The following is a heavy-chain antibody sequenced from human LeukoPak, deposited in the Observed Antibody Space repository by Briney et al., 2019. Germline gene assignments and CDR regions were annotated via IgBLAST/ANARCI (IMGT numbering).Heavy chain of an antibody. CDR1: GFTFNNYN. V-gene: IGHV3-21*01. Sequence: GGSLRLSCAASGFTFNNYNTNWVRQAPGKALEWVSSITSSGTYIFYADSVKGRFTISRDNSKNTLYLQMNSLRAEDTAVYYCAKVRAAAEVYYYYYMDVWGKGTTVTVSS. CDR2: ITSSGTYI. J-gene: IGHJ6*03. CDR3: AKVRAAAEVYYYYYMDV. D-gene: IGHD6-13*01.